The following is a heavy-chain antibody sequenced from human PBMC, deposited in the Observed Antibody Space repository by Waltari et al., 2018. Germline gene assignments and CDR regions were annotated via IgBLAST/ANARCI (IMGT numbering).Heavy chain of an antibody. J-gene: IGHJ4*02. CDR2: MRGSGGST. Sequence: EVQLVESGGGLVQPGRSLRLSCAASGFTFSSYAMSWVRQAPGNGLEWVLAMRGSGGSTYYADSVKGRFTISRDNSKNTLHLQMNSLRAEDTAVYYCAKERAGGDYGYWGQGTLVTVSS. D-gene: IGHD4-17*01. CDR3: AKERAGGDYGY. CDR1: GFTFSSYA. V-gene: IGHV3-23*04.